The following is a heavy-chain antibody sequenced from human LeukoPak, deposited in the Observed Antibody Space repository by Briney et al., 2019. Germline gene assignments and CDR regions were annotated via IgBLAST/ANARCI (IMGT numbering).Heavy chain of an antibody. V-gene: IGHV4-59*01. CDR2: IYYSGNT. CDR3: ARAKGDY. Sequence: SSETLSLTCTVSGDSITNSYWSWIRQPPGKGLEWIAYIYYSGNTKYNPSLKSRVTISVDTSKNHFSLKVTSVTAADTAVYYCARAKGDYWGQGTLVTVSS. CDR1: GDSITNSY. J-gene: IGHJ4*02.